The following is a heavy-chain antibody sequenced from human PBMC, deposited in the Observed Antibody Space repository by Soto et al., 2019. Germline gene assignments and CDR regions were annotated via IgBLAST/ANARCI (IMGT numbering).Heavy chain of an antibody. V-gene: IGHV4-59*01. CDR3: ARDSPYYYGMDV. CDR1: GGSISSYY. J-gene: IGHJ6*02. CDR2: IYYSGST. Sequence: SEPLSLPCTVSGGSISSYYWSWIRQPPGKGLEWIGYIYYSGSTNYNPSLKSRVTISVDTSKNQFSLKLSSVTAADTAVYYCARDSPYYYGMDVWGQGTTVTVSS.